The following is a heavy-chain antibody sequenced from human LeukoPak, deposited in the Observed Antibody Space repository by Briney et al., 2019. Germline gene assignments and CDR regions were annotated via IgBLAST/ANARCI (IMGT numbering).Heavy chain of an antibody. J-gene: IGHJ5*02. D-gene: IGHD2-15*01. Sequence: ASVTVSCKASGYTFTRYAVHWVRQAPGQRLEWMGWIDAGNGNTKYSRKFQGRVTITRDTSASTVYMELTSLTSEDTAMYYCARGPPSALLYCNGRNCYSGLFDPWGQGTLVTVSS. CDR2: IDAGNGNT. CDR1: GYTFTRYA. CDR3: ARGPPSALLYCNGRNCYSGLFDP. V-gene: IGHV1-3*01.